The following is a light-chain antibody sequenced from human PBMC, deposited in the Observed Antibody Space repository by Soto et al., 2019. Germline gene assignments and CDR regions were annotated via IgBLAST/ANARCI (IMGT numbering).Light chain of an antibody. CDR1: IGNNY. J-gene: IGLJ3*02. CDR2: DNN. Sequence: QSVLTQPPSVSAAPGQKVTISCSGSIGNNYVSWYQQLPGTAPKLLIYDNNARPSGIPDRFSGSKSGTSATLGITGLQTGDEADYYCGAWDSSLSAWVFGGGTKLTVL. V-gene: IGLV1-51*01. CDR3: GAWDSSLSAWV.